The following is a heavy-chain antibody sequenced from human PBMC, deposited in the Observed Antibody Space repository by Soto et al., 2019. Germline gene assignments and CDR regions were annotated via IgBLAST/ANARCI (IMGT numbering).Heavy chain of an antibody. V-gene: IGHV3-30*18. Sequence: QVQLVESGGGVAQPWRSLRLSCTGSGFTFSSYGIHWVRQVPGKGLEWVANISYDGIYKYTADSVYGRFIISRDNSKTAVHLQMNSLRAEDTAVYYCAKEYHGTIAVAGTPADYWGQGTPVTVSS. CDR1: GFTFSSYG. J-gene: IGHJ4*02. D-gene: IGHD6-19*01. CDR2: ISYDGIYK. CDR3: AKEYHGTIAVAGTPADY.